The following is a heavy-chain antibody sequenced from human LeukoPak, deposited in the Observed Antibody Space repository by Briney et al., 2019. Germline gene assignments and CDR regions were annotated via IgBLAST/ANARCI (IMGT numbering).Heavy chain of an antibody. J-gene: IGHJ4*02. CDR3: ARDRPSISGWYSALFDY. CDR1: GFTFSSYA. V-gene: IGHV3-30*04. Sequence: QPGGSLRLSCAASGFTFSSYAMHWVRQAPGKGLEWVAVISYDGSNKYYADSMKGRFTISRDNSKNTLYLQMNSLRAEDTAVYYCARDRPSISGWYSALFDYWGQGTLVTVSS. CDR2: ISYDGSNK. D-gene: IGHD6-19*01.